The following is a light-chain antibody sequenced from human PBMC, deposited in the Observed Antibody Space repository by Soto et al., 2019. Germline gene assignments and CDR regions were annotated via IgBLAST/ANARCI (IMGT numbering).Light chain of an antibody. CDR1: SGHSSYA. J-gene: IGLJ3*02. CDR2: LNSDGSH. V-gene: IGLV4-69*01. Sequence: QSVLTQSPSASASLGASVKLTCTLSSGHSSYAIAWPQQQPEKGPRYLMKLNSDGSHNKGDGIPDRFSGSSSGAERYLTISSLQSEDEADYYCQTWGTGIQVFGGGTKLTGL. CDR3: QTWGTGIQV.